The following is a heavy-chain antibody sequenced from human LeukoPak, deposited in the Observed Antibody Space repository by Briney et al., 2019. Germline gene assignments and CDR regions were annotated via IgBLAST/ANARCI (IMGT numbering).Heavy chain of an antibody. CDR3: ARCESAVTGYY. J-gene: IGHJ4*02. Sequence: PGGSLRLSCAATEFTFSDHYMDWVRQAPGKGLEWIGRTRNKATSYTTEYAASVKGRFTISRDDSKNSLYLQMNSLKTEDTAVYYCARCESAVTGYYWGQGTLVTVSS. CDR1: EFTFSDHY. V-gene: IGHV3-72*01. CDR2: TRNKATSYTT. D-gene: IGHD3-9*01.